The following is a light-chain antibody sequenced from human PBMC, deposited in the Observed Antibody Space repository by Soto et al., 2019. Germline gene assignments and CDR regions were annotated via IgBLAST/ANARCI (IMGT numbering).Light chain of an antibody. CDR3: KQLNSYPRLFN. V-gene: IGKV1-9*01. CDR2: AAS. Sequence: AYLGDRVTITCRAMQGLGSYLAWYQQKPGKAPKLLIYAASNLQSGVSSIFIGRGSGKEFTLTISSLQPEDLDTYYCKQLNSYPRLFNFGGGTKVDIK. J-gene: IGKJ4*01. CDR1: QGLGSY.